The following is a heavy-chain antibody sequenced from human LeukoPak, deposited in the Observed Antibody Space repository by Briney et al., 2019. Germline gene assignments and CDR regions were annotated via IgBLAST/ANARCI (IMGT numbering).Heavy chain of an antibody. V-gene: IGHV3-43*01. J-gene: IGHJ4*02. CDR2: INWDGGST. CDR1: GFNFEDYT. CDR3: ARDRTMVRGVITYFDY. Sequence: GGSLRLSCAASGFNFEDYTMHWVRQTPGKGLEWVSLINWDGGSTYYADSVKGRFAISRDNAKNTLYLQMNSLRAEDTAVYYCARDRTMVRGVITYFDYWGQGTLVTVSS. D-gene: IGHD3-10*01.